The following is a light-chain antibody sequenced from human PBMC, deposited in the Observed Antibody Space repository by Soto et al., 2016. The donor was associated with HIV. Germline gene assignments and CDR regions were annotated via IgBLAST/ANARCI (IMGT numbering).Light chain of an antibody. Sequence: DIQMTQSPSTLSASVGDRVTITCRASQSISRWLAWYQQKPGKAPKLLIYAASSLQSGVPSRFSGSESGTDFTLTISSLQPEDFATYYCQQTYNTRMYTFGQGTKLEIK. CDR1: QSISRW. CDR3: QQTYNTRMYT. V-gene: IGKV1-39*01. J-gene: IGKJ2*01. CDR2: AAS.